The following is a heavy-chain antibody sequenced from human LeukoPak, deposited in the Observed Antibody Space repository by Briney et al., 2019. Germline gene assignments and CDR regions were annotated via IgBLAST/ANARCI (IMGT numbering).Heavy chain of an antibody. CDR1: GIIFTNHN. D-gene: IGHD1-1*01. Sequence: GGSLRLSCAASGIIFTNHNTRSVRQAPGKRLECVAIISGDGGTPYYADSVKGRFTISRDNSQNTVDLQMTSLRAEDTAVYYCANSHKGAPGVHWGQGTLVTVSS. CDR3: ANSHKGAPGVH. V-gene: IGHV3-23*01. CDR2: ISGDGGTP. J-gene: IGHJ4*02.